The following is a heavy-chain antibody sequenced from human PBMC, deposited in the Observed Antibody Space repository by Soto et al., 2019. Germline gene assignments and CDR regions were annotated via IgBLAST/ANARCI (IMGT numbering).Heavy chain of an antibody. CDR1: GLSFADYA. V-gene: IGHV3-9*01. J-gene: IGHJ6*02. Sequence: EVQLVESGGGLVQPGRSLRLSCAASGLSFADYAMHWVRQVPGKGLEWVSGISWNGGSIGYADSVKGRFSISRANAKNSLYLQMNSLRVEDTALYYCAKSMGGTANGMGVWGQGTTVTVSS. CDR2: ISWNGGSI. D-gene: IGHD2-21*02. CDR3: AKSMGGTANGMGV.